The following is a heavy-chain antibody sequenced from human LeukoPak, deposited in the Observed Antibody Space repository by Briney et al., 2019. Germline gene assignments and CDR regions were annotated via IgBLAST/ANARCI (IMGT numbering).Heavy chain of an antibody. CDR1: GYTFTSYG. V-gene: IGHV1-18*01. D-gene: IGHD3-22*01. CDR2: ISAYNGNT. Sequence: ASVKVSSNASGYTFTSYGISWGRQAPGQRLEGMGWISAYNGNTNNAQKLQGRGTITTDTSTSTAYIELRSLRSDDTAVYYCARDYYDSSGYYSPTNYYYGMDVWGQGTTVTVSS. CDR3: ARDYYDSSGYYSPTNYYYGMDV. J-gene: IGHJ6*02.